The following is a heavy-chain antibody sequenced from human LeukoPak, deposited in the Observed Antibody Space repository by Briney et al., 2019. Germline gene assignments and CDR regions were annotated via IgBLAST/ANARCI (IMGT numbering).Heavy chain of an antibody. J-gene: IGHJ4*02. CDR1: GYTFTTYY. CDR3: ARGGGPGNYPFDF. V-gene: IGHV1-46*01. Sequence: ASVKVSCKASGYTFTTYYMHWVRQAPGQGLEWVGIINPRGGSTTYAQKFQGRVTMSRDTSTSTVYMELSSLKSDDTAVYYCARGGGPGNYPFDFWGQGTLVTVSS. CDR2: INPRGGST. D-gene: IGHD1-7*01.